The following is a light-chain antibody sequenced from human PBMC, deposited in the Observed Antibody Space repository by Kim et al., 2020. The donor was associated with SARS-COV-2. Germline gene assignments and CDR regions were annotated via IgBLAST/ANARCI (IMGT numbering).Light chain of an antibody. J-gene: IGLJ3*02. V-gene: IGLV1-40*01. CDR1: SSNIGARFD. CDR2: GNS. CDR3: QSFDSSLSASV. Sequence: QRVTSHCTGSSSNIGARFDVHGYQQLPGTAPKLLIYGNSNRPSGVPDRFSGSKSGTSASLAITGLQAEDEADYYCQSFDSSLSASVFGGGTQLTVL.